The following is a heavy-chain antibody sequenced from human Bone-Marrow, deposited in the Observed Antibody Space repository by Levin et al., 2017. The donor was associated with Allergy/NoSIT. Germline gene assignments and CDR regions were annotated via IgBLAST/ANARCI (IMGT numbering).Heavy chain of an antibody. D-gene: IGHD3-16*01. Sequence: GASVKVSCKVSGYTFTSYDINWVRQANGQGLEWMGWLNPNGDKTGYAPKFQGRVTMTSNSSISTAYMELTSLKSEDTAVYYCARMTAGDSEEDYWGQGTLVSVSS. CDR1: GYTFTSYD. J-gene: IGHJ4*02. V-gene: IGHV1-8*01. CDR2: LNPNGDKT. CDR3: ARMTAGDSEEDY.